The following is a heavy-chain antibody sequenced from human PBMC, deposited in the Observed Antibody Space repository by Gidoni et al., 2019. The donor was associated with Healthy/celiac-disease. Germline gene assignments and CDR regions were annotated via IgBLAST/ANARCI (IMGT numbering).Heavy chain of an antibody. Sequence: QVQLVESGGGVVQPGRSLRLSCAASGFTFSSYGMHWVRQAPGKGLEWVAVIWYDGSNKYYADSVKGRFTISRDNSKNTLYLQMNSLRAEDTAVYYCARAFPSHSFDYWGQGTLVTVSS. CDR3: ARAFPSHSFDY. CDR2: IWYDGSNK. V-gene: IGHV3-33*01. J-gene: IGHJ4*02. CDR1: GFTFSSYG.